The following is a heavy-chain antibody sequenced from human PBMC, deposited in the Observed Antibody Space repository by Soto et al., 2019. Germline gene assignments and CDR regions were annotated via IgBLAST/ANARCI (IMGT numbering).Heavy chain of an antibody. Sequence: SXTLSLTCAVYGGFVSSGNYYWSWIRQPPGKVLEWIGEMSHSGGTHFNPSLKSRVTISVDTSKNQFSLKMSSVTAADTVLYYCARVERGTATTVVDAFDIWGPGTMVTVSS. CDR2: MSHSGGT. V-gene: IGHV4-34*01. D-gene: IGHD1-1*01. CDR3: ARVERGTATTVVDAFDI. J-gene: IGHJ3*02. CDR1: GGFVSSGNYY.